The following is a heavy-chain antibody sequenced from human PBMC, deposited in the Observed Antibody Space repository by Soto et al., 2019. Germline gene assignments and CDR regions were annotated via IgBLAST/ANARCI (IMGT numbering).Heavy chain of an antibody. CDR2: ISTHNGNT. CDR3: ARPRRNGWYLDALVF. D-gene: IGHD6-19*01. Sequence: ASVKVSCKASDYSFTGYGINWVRQAPGQGLEWVGWISTHNGNTDYAQKFQGRVTMTADTSTSTAYMELRNLRSDDTAVYFCARPRRNGWYLDALVFWGQGTMVTV. CDR1: DYSFTGYG. J-gene: IGHJ3*01. V-gene: IGHV1-18*04.